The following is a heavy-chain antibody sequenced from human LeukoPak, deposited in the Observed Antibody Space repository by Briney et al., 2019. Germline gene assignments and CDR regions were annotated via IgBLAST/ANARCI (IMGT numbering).Heavy chain of an antibody. D-gene: IGHD6-19*01. CDR2: IYSGGST. CDR1: GFTVSSNY. CDR3: ARDITVAGMDY. Sequence: GGSLRLSCAASGFTVSSNYMSWVRQAPGKELEWVSVIYSGGSTYYADSVKGRFTISRDNSKNTLYLQMNSLRAEDTAVYYCARDITVAGMDYWGQGTLVTVSS. J-gene: IGHJ4*02. V-gene: IGHV3-66*01.